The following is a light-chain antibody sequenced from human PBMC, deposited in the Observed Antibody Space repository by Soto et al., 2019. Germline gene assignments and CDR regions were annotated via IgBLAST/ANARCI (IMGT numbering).Light chain of an antibody. J-gene: IGKJ4*01. V-gene: IGKV3-11*01. CDR3: QQRSHSLT. CDR2: DAS. Sequence: EIVLTQYPATLSLSPGEIATLSCRASQSVSSYLAWYQKKPGQAPRLLIYDASNRATGIPARFSGSGSGTDFSLTISSLEPEDFAVYYCQQRSHSLTFGGGTKVDIK. CDR1: QSVSSY.